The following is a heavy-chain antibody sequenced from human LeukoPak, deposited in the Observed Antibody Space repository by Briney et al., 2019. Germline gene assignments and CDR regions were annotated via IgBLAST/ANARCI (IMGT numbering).Heavy chain of an antibody. V-gene: IGHV3-7*01. CDR3: AKDIIHSSGLPNY. CDR1: GFTFSSYW. D-gene: IGHD3-22*01. Sequence: GGSLRLSCAASGFTFSSYWMSWVRQAPGKGLEWVANIKEDGSEKYYVDSVKGRFTISRDNAKNSLYLQMNSLRAEDTAVYYCAKDIIHSSGLPNYWGQGTLVTVSS. CDR2: IKEDGSEK. J-gene: IGHJ4*02.